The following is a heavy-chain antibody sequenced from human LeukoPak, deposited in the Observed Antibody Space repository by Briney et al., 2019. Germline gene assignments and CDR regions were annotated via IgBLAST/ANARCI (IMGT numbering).Heavy chain of an antibody. D-gene: IGHD4-17*01. CDR2: IYSGGST. CDR3: ARGLVTVTTGPYFVY. Sequence: PGGSLRLSCAASGFTVSSNYMSWVRQAPGKGLEWVSVIYSGGSTYYADSVKGRFTISRDNSKNTLYLQMNSLRAEDTAVYYCARGLVTVTTGPYFVYWGQGTLVTVSS. V-gene: IGHV3-53*01. CDR1: GFTVSSNY. J-gene: IGHJ4*02.